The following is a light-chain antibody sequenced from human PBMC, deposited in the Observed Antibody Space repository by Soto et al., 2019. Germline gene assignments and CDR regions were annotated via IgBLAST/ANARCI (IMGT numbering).Light chain of an antibody. CDR3: LPSCRSGR. Sequence: ELTLSPAALSSHKGDRVTLPCRASQAVNTRLAWYQHKPGQAPRLLIYLTSNRAAGIPARFSGSGSGTDFTLTIRCLAPEDIAVYYWLPSCRSGRFGHGAKVDI. CDR1: QAVNTR. CDR2: LTS. J-gene: IGKJ1*01. V-gene: IGKV3D-11*03.